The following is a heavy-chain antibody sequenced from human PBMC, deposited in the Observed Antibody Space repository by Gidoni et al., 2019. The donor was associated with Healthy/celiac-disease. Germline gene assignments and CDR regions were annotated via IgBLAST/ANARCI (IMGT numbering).Heavy chain of an antibody. CDR3: ARGGGGYSYGPLYWYYGMDV. D-gene: IGHD5-18*01. CDR1: GGTFSSYA. V-gene: IGHV1-69*01. CDR2: IIPIFGTA. Sequence: QVQLVQSGAEVKKPGSSVKVSCKASGGTFSSYAISWVRQAPGQGLEWMGGIIPIFGTANYAQKFQGRVTITADESTSTAYMELSSLRSEDTAVYYCARGGGGYSYGPLYWYYGMDVWGQGTTVTVSS. J-gene: IGHJ6*02.